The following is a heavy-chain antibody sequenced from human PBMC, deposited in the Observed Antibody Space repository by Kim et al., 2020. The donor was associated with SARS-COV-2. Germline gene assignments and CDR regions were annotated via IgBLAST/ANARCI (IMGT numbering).Heavy chain of an antibody. Sequence: SETLSLTCAVYGGSFSGYYWSWIRQPPGKGLEWIGEINHSGSTNYNPSLKSRVTISVDTSKNQFSLKLSSVTAADTAVYYCAGVSYYGSGSYRRGGVLNWFDAWGQGTLVTVSS. V-gene: IGHV4-34*01. D-gene: IGHD3-10*01. J-gene: IGHJ5*02. CDR2: INHSGST. CDR1: GGSFSGYY. CDR3: AGVSYYGSGSYRRGGVLNWFDA.